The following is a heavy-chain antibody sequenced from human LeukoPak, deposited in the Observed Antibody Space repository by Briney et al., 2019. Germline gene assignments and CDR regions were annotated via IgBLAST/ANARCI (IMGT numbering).Heavy chain of an antibody. CDR3: ARTRVGATIDY. V-gene: IGHV4-61*05. CDR2: IYYSGST. D-gene: IGHD1-26*01. CDR1: GGSISSSSYY. J-gene: IGHJ4*02. Sequence: SETLSLTCTVSGGSISSSSYYWGWIRQPPGKGLEWIGYIYYSGSTNYNPSLKSRVTISVDTSKNQFSLKLSSVTAADTAVYYCARTRVGATIDYWGQGTLVTVSS.